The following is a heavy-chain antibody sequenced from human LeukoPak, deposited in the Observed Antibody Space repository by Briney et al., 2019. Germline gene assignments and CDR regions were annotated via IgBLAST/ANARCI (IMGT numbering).Heavy chain of an antibody. CDR2: SSAYNGNT. CDR1: GYTFTNYG. V-gene: IGHV1-18*01. J-gene: IGHJ4*02. CDR3: ARDRLDSSGYYFLSTPIDY. D-gene: IGHD3-22*01. Sequence: ASVKVSCKASGYTFTNYGISWVRQAPGQGLEWMGWSSAYNGNTDYAQNLQGRVTMTTDTSTSTAYMELRNLRSDDTAVYYCARDRLDSSGYYFLSTPIDYWGQGTLVTVSS.